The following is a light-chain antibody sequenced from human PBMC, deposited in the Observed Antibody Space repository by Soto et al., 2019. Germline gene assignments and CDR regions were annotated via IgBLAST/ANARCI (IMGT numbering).Light chain of an antibody. V-gene: IGKV1-27*01. J-gene: IGKJ1*01. CDR2: AAS. CDR3: KKYNGAPWT. Sequence: DIQMTQSPSSLSASVGDRVTITCRASQGISNYLAWYQQKPGKVPKLLIYAASTLQSGVPSRFSGSGYGTDFTLTISTLKHEDVATYYCKKYNGAPWTFGQVNKVAIE. CDR1: QGISNY.